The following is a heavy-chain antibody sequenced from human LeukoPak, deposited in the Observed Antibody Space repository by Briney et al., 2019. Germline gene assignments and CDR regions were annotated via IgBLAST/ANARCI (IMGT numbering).Heavy chain of an antibody. CDR1: GFTFSTYS. J-gene: IGHJ3*02. D-gene: IGHD3-22*01. CDR3: ARDSSAYYTFDI. V-gene: IGHV3-21*01. Sequence: GGSLRLSCAASGFTFSTYSMNWVRQAPGKGLEWVSSISSSGGYIFDADSVKGRFTISRDNAKNSLYLQMNSLRAGDTAVYYCARDSSAYYTFDIWGQGTMVTVSS. CDR2: ISSSGGYI.